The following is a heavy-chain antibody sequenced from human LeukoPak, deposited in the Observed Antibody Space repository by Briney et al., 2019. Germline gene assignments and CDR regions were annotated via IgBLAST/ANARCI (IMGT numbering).Heavy chain of an antibody. CDR1: GGSINNYY. V-gene: IGHV4-59*12. D-gene: IGHD6-6*01. Sequence: SETLSLTCTVSGGSINNYYWSWIRQPPGKGLEWIGYVYYSGSTNYNPSLKSRVTISLDTSKNQFSLKLSSVTAADTAVYYCAREGEGIAARPGVLDAFDIWGQGTMVTVSS. CDR2: VYYSGST. CDR3: AREGEGIAARPGVLDAFDI. J-gene: IGHJ3*02.